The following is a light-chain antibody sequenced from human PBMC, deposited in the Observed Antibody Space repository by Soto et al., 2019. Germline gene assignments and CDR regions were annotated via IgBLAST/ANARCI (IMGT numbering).Light chain of an antibody. CDR3: MQSQQSPAT. V-gene: IGKV2-28*01. Sequence: DIVMTQSPLSLPVTPGEPASISCSSSQSLLQSNGYNYLDWYLQKPGQSPQLLIYFGSYRASGGPDRFRGSGSGTDFTLKIRRVEAEDVGVYYCMQSQQSPATFGQGTKVAI. J-gene: IGKJ1*01. CDR2: FGS. CDR1: QSLLQSNGYNY.